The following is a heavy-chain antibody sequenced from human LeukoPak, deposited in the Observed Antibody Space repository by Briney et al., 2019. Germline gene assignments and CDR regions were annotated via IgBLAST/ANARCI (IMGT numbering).Heavy chain of an antibody. J-gene: IGHJ4*02. V-gene: IGHV4-59*01. CDR1: GGSISSYY. D-gene: IGHD3-22*01. CDR3: AREKSRNYYDSTGYYWDY. CDR2: IYYSGST. Sequence: SETLSLTCTVSGGSISSYYWSWLRQPPGKELEWIGYIYYSGSTKYNPSLKSRVTISVDTSKNQFSLKLSSVTAADTAVYYCAREKSRNYYDSTGYYWDYWGQGTLVTVSS.